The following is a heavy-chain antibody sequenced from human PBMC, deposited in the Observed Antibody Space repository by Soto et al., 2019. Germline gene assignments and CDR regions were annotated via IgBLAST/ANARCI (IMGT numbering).Heavy chain of an antibody. CDR1: GFTFSSYS. Sequence: PGGSLRLSCAASGFTFSSYSMNWVRQAPGKGLEWVSYISSSSSTIYYADSVKGRFTISRDNAKNSLYLQMNSLRAEDTAVYYCARDGPSYGDYGRVNYWGQGTLVTVSS. V-gene: IGHV3-48*01. CDR3: ARDGPSYGDYGRVNY. D-gene: IGHD4-17*01. CDR2: ISSSSSTI. J-gene: IGHJ4*02.